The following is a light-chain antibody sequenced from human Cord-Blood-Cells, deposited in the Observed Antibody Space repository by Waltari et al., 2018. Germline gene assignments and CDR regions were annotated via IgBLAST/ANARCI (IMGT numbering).Light chain of an antibody. Sequence: DIQMTQSPSILSAFVGARVTITCRASQSISSWLAWYQQKPGKAPKPPFYDASSLESGVPSRFGGSGSGTEFTLTISSLQPDDFATYYCKQYNSYWTFGQGTKVEIK. J-gene: IGKJ1*01. CDR1: QSISSW. CDR2: DAS. CDR3: KQYNSYWT. V-gene: IGKV1-5*01.